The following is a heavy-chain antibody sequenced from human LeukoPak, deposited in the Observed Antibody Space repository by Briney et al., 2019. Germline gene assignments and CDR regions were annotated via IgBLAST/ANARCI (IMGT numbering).Heavy chain of an antibody. V-gene: IGHV4-39*07. CDR3: ARDGGSVVRGGTGIADY. CDR1: GGYISSTSYY. Sequence: PSETLSLTCTVSGGYISSTSYYWGWIRQPPGEGLEWIGSVYHSGNTYYNQSLQSRVTISVDTSKNQFSLKLSSVTAADTAVYYCARDGGSVVRGGTGIADYWGQGTLVTVSS. D-gene: IGHD3-10*01. CDR2: VYHSGNT. J-gene: IGHJ4*02.